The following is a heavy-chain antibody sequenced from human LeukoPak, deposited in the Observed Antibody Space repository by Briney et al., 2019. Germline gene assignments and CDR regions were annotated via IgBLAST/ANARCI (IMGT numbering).Heavy chain of an antibody. V-gene: IGHV1-2*02. CDR3: ARGRPVYCSSTSXXXXXXTDYFDY. CDR2: INPNSGGT. Sequence: ASVKVSCKASGYTFTGYYMHWVRQAPGQGLEWMGWINPNSGGTNYAQKFQGRVTMTRDTSISTAYMELSRLRSDDTAAYYCARGRPVYCSSTSXXXXXXTDYFDYWGQGTLVTV. CDR1: GYTFTGYY. D-gene: IGHD2-2*01. J-gene: IGHJ4*02.